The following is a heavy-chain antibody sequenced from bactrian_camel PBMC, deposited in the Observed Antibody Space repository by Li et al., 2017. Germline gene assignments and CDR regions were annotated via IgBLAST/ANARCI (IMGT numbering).Heavy chain of an antibody. V-gene: IGHV3S66*01. Sequence: DVQLVESGGGSVQAGETLTLSCTASGLSFADSGMAWYRQAPGTECLLVSIMRTDGSMYYVDSVKGRFTVSQDNAKNTVYLQMTSLKPEDTGVYYCAERDGSRLRACRRGQGTQVTVS. CDR2: IMRTDGSM. J-gene: IGHJ4*01. CDR3: AERDGSRLRACR. D-gene: IGHD5*01. CDR1: GLSFADSG.